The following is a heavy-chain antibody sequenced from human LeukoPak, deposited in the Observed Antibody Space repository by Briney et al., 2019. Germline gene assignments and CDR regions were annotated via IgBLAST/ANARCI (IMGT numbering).Heavy chain of an antibody. CDR2: VKFDGSYT. Sequence: GGSLRLSCAAAGFTFRSYWMHWVRQAPGKGLVWVSRVKFDGSYTNYVDSVKGRFTTSRDNAKNTLYLQMNSLRLEDTGIYYCVRDGDAYNFDYWSQGTLVTVSS. CDR3: VRDGDAYNFDY. V-gene: IGHV3-74*01. J-gene: IGHJ4*02. CDR1: GFTFRSYW. D-gene: IGHD5-24*01.